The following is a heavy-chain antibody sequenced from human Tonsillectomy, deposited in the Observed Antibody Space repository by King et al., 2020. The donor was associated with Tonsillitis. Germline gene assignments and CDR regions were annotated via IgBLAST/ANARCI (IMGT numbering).Heavy chain of an antibody. V-gene: IGHV3-30*18. D-gene: IGHD2-2*01. CDR2: ISYDGNNK. CDR3: AKSGCSSTSCYAEVYYYYYYVMDV. CDR1: GFIFTSYG. Sequence: HVQLVESGGGVVQPGRSLRLSCAASGFIFTSYGMHWVRQAPGKGLEWVAVISYDGNNKYYADSVKGRFTISRDNSKNTLYLLMNSLRAEDTAVYYCAKSGCSSTSCYAEVYYYYYYVMDVWGQGTTVTVSS. J-gene: IGHJ6*02.